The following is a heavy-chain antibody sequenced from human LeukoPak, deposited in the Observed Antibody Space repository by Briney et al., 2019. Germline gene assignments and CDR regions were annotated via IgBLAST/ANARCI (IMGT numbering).Heavy chain of an antibody. D-gene: IGHD6-19*01. V-gene: IGHV1-3*01. CDR2: INAANGNT. J-gene: IGHJ5*02. CDR1: GFTFTTYT. Sequence: ASVKVSCTTSGFTFTTYTMHWVRQAPGQRLEWMGWINAANGNTHYSQKFQGRVTITRDTSASTAYMKLSSLRSEDTAVYYCARGAPIRVAVAATFDPWGQGALVTVPS. CDR3: ARGAPIRVAVAATFDP.